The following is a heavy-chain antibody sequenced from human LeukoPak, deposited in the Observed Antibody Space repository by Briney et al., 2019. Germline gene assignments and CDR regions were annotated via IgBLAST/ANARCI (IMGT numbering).Heavy chain of an antibody. CDR2: IYNTGST. V-gene: IGHV3-53*05. D-gene: IGHD4-23*01. CDR3: ATDPGLRWSFDF. Sequence: GGSLRLSCAASGFTVRSHRLIWVRQAPGKGMEWVSVIYNTGSTYYSDSVMGRFIISRDISKNTLYLQINGLRPDYTALYYCATDPGLRWSFDFWGQGTLVTVSS. CDR1: GFTVRSHR. J-gene: IGHJ4*02.